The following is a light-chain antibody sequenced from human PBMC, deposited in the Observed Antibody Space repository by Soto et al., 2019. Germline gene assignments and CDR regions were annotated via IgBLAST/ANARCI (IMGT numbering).Light chain of an antibody. CDR1: QNINRW. CDR2: KAS. V-gene: IGKV1-5*03. Sequence: DIQMTQFPSTLAASVGDRVTITCRARQNINRWLAWYQQRPGKAPNLLIHKASTLEVGVPSRFSGSASGTEFTLPISRLQPDDFAVYFCLQYNVYPLSFGGGTKVEIK. J-gene: IGKJ4*01. CDR3: LQYNVYPLS.